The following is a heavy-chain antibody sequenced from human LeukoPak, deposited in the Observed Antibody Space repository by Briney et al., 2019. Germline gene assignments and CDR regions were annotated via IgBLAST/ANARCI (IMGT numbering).Heavy chain of an antibody. CDR3: ASLVGATGDFDY. V-gene: IGHV3-48*01. CDR1: RFTFNNYA. CDR2: ISSSSTI. J-gene: IGHJ4*02. Sequence: GGSLRLSCAASRFTFNNYAMNWVRQAPGKVLEWVSYISSSSTIYYADSVKGRFTISRDNAKNSLYLQMNSLRAEDTAVYYCASLVGATGDFDYWGQGTLVTVSS. D-gene: IGHD1-26*01.